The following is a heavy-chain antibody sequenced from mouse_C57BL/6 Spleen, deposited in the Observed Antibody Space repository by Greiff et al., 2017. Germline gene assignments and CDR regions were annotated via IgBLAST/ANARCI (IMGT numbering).Heavy chain of an antibody. CDR2: IYPRSGNT. V-gene: IGHV1-81*01. Sequence: QVQLQQSGAELARPGASVKLSCKASGYTFTSYGISWVKQRTGQGLEWIGEIYPRSGNTYYNEKFKGKATLTADKSSSTAYMELRSLTSEDSAVYFCARAMTTVVAPYAMDYWGQGTSVTVSS. D-gene: IGHD1-1*01. CDR1: GYTFTSYG. J-gene: IGHJ4*01. CDR3: ARAMTTVVAPYAMDY.